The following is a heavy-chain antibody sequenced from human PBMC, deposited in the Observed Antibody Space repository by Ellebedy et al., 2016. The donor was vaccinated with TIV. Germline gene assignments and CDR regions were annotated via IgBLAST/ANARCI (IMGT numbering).Heavy chain of an antibody. CDR3: ARVRYYGSGTVLYNWFDP. CDR2: TYFSGST. J-gene: IGHJ5*02. CDR1: GASISSYY. V-gene: IGHV4-59*08. D-gene: IGHD3-10*01. Sequence: MPSETLSLTCTVSGASISSYYWSWIRQPPGKGLEWIAYTYFSGSTNYNPSLRSRVTISIDTSKTQFSLTLNSVTAADTSIYYCARVRYYGSGTVLYNWFDPWGQGTLVTVSS.